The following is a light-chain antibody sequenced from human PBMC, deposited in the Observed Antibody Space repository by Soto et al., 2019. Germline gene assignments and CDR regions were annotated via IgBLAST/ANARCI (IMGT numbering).Light chain of an antibody. CDR2: DTS. CDR3: QQRSNSKVT. Sequence: EVGMRQSPATLSVSPGEGATLSCGASQGIGDTLAWYQHKPGQTPRLLIYDTSTRATGVPTRLSGSRSGAELTITINSMKSEDFAVYYCQQRSNSKVTFGHGTRLEIK. V-gene: IGKV3-15*01. CDR1: QGIGDT. J-gene: IGKJ5*01.